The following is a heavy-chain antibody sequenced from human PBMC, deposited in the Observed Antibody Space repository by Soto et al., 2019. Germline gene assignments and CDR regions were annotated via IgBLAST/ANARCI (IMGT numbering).Heavy chain of an antibody. CDR1: GYTFTSYA. J-gene: IGHJ6*02. CDR2: INTNTGNP. V-gene: IGHV7-4-1*01. D-gene: IGHD3-10*01. CDR3: ASPTLFSGSYYGPYYGMDV. Sequence: GASVKVSCKASGYTFTSYAMNWVRQAPGQGLEWMGWINTNTGNPTYAQGFTGRFVFSLDTSVSTAYLQICSLKAEDTAVYYCASPTLFSGSYYGPYYGMDVWGQGTTVTVSS.